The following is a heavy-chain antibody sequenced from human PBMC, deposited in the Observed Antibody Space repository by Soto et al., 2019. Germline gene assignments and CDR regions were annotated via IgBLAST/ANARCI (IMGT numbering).Heavy chain of an antibody. CDR3: ANMVRGVFVPYYGMDV. V-gene: IGHV3-23*01. Sequence: GGSLRLSCAASGFTFSSYAMSWVRQAPGKGLEWVSAISGSGGSTYYADSVKGRFTISRDNSKNTLYLQMNSLRAEDTAVYYCANMVRGVFVPYYGMDVWGQGTTVTVSS. J-gene: IGHJ6*02. CDR1: GFTFSSYA. CDR2: ISGSGGST. D-gene: IGHD3-10*01.